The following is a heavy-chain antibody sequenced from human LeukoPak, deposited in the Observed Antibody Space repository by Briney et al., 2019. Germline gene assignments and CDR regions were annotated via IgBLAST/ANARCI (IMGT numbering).Heavy chain of an antibody. J-gene: IGHJ4*02. CDR3: VRDNPRCCGVVPVNIDDF. CDR2: ISGGST. V-gene: IGHV3-38-3*01. D-gene: IGHD2-15*01. Sequence: GGSLRLSCAGSGFTFSSYAMSWVRQAPGKGLEWVSSISGGSTYYADSRKGRFTISRDNSKNTLHLQMNSLRAEDTAVYYCVRDNPRCCGVVPVNIDDFWGQGTLVTVSS. CDR1: GFTFSSYA.